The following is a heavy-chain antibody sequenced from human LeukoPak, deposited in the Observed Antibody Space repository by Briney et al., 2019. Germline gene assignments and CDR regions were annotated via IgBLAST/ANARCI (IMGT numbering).Heavy chain of an antibody. Sequence: GESLKISCKGSGYNFTNYWIGWVRQMPGKGLEWMGIIYPSDSDTRYSPSFQGQVTISADKSISTAYLQWSSLRASDTAMYYCARLYGKEFDYWGQGTLVTVSS. J-gene: IGHJ4*02. D-gene: IGHD4-17*01. CDR1: GYNFTNYW. CDR2: IYPSDSDT. V-gene: IGHV5-51*01. CDR3: ARLYGKEFDY.